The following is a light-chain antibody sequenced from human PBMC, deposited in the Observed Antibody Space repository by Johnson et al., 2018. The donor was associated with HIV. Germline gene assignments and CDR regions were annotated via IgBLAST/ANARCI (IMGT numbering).Light chain of an antibody. CDR3: GTWDSSLSAPG. CDR1: SSNIGNNY. V-gene: IGLV1-51*02. CDR2: ENS. Sequence: QPVLTQPPSVSAAPGQKVTISCSGSSSNIGNNYVSWYQQLPGTAPKLLIYENSKRPSGIPDRFSGSKSGTSATLGITGLQTGDEAYYYCGTWDSSLSAPGFGSGTKVTVL. J-gene: IGLJ1*01.